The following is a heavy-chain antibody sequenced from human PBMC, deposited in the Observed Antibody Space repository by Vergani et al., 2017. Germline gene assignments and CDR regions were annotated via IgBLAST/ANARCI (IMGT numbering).Heavy chain of an antibody. CDR2: IYTSGST. D-gene: IGHD6-13*01. CDR1: GGSISSYY. CDR3: ARGTAHGYSSGWSTPYYYYGMDV. V-gene: IGHV4-4*07. Sequence: QVQLQESCPGLVKPSETLSLTCTVSGGSISSYYWSWIRQPAGKGLEWIGRIYTSGSTNYHPTLKSRVTMSVDTSKNQFSLKLSSVTAADTAVYYCARGTAHGYSSGWSTPYYYYGMDVWGQGTTVTVSS. J-gene: IGHJ6*02.